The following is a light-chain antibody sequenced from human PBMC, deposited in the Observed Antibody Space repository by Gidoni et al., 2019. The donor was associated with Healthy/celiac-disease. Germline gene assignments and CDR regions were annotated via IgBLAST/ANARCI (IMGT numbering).Light chain of an antibody. CDR1: QSVSSSY. CDR2: GAS. V-gene: IGKV3-20*01. J-gene: IGKJ3*01. Sequence: EIVLTQSPGTLSLSPGERATLSCSASQSVSSSYLAWYQKKPGQAPRLLIYGASSRATGIPDRFSGSGSGTDFTFTISRLEPEDFAVYYCQQYGSSPFTFGPGTKVDIK. CDR3: QQYGSSPFT.